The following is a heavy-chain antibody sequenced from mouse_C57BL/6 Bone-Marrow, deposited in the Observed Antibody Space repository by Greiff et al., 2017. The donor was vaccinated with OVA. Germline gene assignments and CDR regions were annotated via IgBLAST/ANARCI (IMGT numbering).Heavy chain of an antibody. CDR1: GYTFTDYY. Sequence: VQLQQSGPELVKPGASVKISCKASGYTFTDYYMNWVKQSHGKSLEWIGDINPNNGGTSYNQKFKGKATLTVDKSSSTAYMELRSLTSEDSAVYYCARWGLNGGQGTTLTVSS. CDR2: INPNNGGT. CDR3: ARWGLN. J-gene: IGHJ2*01. D-gene: IGHD2-13*01. V-gene: IGHV1-26*01.